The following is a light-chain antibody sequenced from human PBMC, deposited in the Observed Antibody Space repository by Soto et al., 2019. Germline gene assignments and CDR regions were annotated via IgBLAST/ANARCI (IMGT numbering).Light chain of an antibody. CDR3: CSFAVGAAVV. V-gene: IGLV2-23*01. CDR2: EGT. CDR1: SSNVGTYDL. J-gene: IGLJ2*01. Sequence: QSALTQPASVSASPGQSITISCTGTSSNVGTYDLVSWYQHHPDKAPKLIIYEGTKRPSGTSSRFSGSKSGNTASLTISGLQAEDDADYYCCSFAVGAAVVFGGGTKLTVL.